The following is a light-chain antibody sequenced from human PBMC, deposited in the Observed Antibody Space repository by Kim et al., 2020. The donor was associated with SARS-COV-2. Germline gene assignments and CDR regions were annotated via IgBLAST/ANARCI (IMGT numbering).Light chain of an antibody. V-gene: IGKV3-20*01. Sequence: LSQDESAPSSCTASNSVSSSLLGWYQKKASQAPRLPIYGACSRASGLPDRFSGSGCTTDFSLTISRRQPEDFAVYYCQQNGRSPWTFGQGTKLEI. CDR2: GAC. J-gene: IGKJ2*02. CDR3: QQNGRSPWT. CDR1: NSVSSSL.